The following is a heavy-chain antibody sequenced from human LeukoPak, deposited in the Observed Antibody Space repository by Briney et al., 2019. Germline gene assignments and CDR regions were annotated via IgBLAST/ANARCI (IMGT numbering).Heavy chain of an antibody. V-gene: IGHV3-23*01. Sequence: GGSLRLSCAASGFTFSSYAMSWVRQAPGKGLEWVSGISGSGGNTHYPDSVRGRVTISSDNSKNTLYLQMNSLRAEDTAIYYCAKVSWANYFDYWGRGTLVTVSS. D-gene: IGHD6-13*01. CDR3: AKVSWANYFDY. J-gene: IGHJ4*02. CDR1: GFTFSSYA. CDR2: ISGSGGNT.